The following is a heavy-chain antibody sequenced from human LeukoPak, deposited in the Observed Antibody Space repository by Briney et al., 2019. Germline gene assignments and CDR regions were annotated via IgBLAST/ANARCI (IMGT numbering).Heavy chain of an antibody. V-gene: IGHV3-48*01. Sequence: PGGSLRLTCAASGFTFSSYSMNWVRQAPGKGLEWVSYISSSSSTIYYADSVKGRFTISRDNAKNSLYLQMNSLRAEDTAVYYCARVRRFGVLWFGELKNWFDPWGQGTLVTVSS. CDR3: ARVRRFGVLWFGELKNWFDP. J-gene: IGHJ5*02. CDR1: GFTFSSYS. D-gene: IGHD3-10*01. CDR2: ISSSSSTI.